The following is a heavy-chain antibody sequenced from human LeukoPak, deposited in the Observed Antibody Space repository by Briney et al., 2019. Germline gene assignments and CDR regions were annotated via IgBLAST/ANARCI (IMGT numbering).Heavy chain of an antibody. CDR2: TYYRSKWYN. D-gene: IGHD6-19*01. CDR3: AREGRLIAVAGTFDY. CDR1: GDSVSSNSAA. J-gene: IGHJ4*02. V-gene: IGHV6-1*01. Sequence: SQTLSLTCAISGDSVSSNSAAWNWIRQSPSRGLEWLGRTYYRSKWYNDYAVSVKSRMTINPDTSKNQFSLQLNSVTPEDTAVYYCAREGRLIAVAGTFDYWGQGTLVTVSS.